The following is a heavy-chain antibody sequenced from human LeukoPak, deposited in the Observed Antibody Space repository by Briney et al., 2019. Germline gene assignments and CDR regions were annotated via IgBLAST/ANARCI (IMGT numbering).Heavy chain of an antibody. CDR1: GFTFNNYG. D-gene: IGHD2-2*01. CDR3: AKGPQRGTAAAIDY. CDR2: ISYDGRNK. V-gene: IGHV3-30*18. J-gene: IGHJ4*02. Sequence: PGGSLRLSCAASGFTFNNYGMHWVRQAPGKGLEWVAVISYDGRNKHYPDSVKGRFTISRDISTDTLWLQMDSRRTEDTAVYYCAKGPQRGTAAAIDYWGQGPRVTVSS.